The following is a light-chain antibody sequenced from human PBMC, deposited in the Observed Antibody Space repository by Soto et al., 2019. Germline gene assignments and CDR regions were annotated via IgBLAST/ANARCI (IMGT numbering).Light chain of an antibody. Sequence: QSALTQPASVSGSPGQSITISCTGTSSDVGGYNYVSWYQQHPGKAPKFIIYDVSTRPSGVSNRFSGSKSGNTASLTISGLQAEDQGDYYCRSYTGSSTLGVFGTGTKLTVL. J-gene: IGLJ1*01. CDR3: RSYTGSSTLGV. CDR2: DVS. V-gene: IGLV2-14*01. CDR1: SSDVGGYNY.